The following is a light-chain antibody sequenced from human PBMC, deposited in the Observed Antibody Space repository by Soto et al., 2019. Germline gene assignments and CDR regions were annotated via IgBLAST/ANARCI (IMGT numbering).Light chain of an antibody. J-gene: IGKJ1*01. CDR1: QSISSY. CDR2: AAS. CDR3: QQRYSPPRT. Sequence: DIQMTQSPSSLSASVGDRVTITCRASQSISSYLNWYQQKPGKAPKLLIYAASSLQSGVPSRFSGSGSGTDFTLTISSLQPEDFATYYCQQRYSPPRTFGRGTKVELK. V-gene: IGKV1-39*01.